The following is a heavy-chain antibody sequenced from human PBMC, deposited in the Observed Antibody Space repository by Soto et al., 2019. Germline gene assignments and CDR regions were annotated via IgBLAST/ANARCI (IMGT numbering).Heavy chain of an antibody. Sequence: GGSLRLSCAASGFTFSSYSMNWVRQAPGKGLEWVSSISSSSSYIYYADSVKGRFTISRDNAKNSLYLQMNSLRAEDTAVYYCARDKERIYGGPPYYCGQGTLVTVSS. CDR1: GFTFSSYS. CDR3: ARDKERIYGGPPYY. D-gene: IGHD3-10*01. V-gene: IGHV3-21*01. J-gene: IGHJ4*02. CDR2: ISSSSSYI.